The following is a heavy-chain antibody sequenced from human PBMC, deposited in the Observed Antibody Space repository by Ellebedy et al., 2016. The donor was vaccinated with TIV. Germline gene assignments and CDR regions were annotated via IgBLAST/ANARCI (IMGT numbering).Heavy chain of an antibody. D-gene: IGHD3-16*01. J-gene: IGHJ4*02. Sequence: GESLKISCAASGFTFSSYWMSWVRQAPGKGLEWVAHINPDGSAEYYVDSVKGRFTISSDNAKRSLFLQMNSLRVDDTAVYYCVTWGQSYGRWGQGSLVTISS. CDR1: GFTFSSYW. V-gene: IGHV3-7*03. CDR2: INPDGSAE. CDR3: VTWGQSYGR.